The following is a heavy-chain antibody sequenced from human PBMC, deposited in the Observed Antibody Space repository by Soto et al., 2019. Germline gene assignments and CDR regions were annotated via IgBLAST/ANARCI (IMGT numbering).Heavy chain of an antibody. CDR2: IIPIFGSA. J-gene: IGHJ4*02. CDR1: GGTFNSYI. D-gene: IGHD3-3*02. Sequence: SVKVSCKTSGGTFNSYIITWVRQAPGQGLEWMGGIIPIFGSADYAQKLQGRVTITADESTSTAYMELSSLRSEDTAVYYCARAFASNKYYFDSWGQGTQVTVSS. CDR3: ARAFASNKYYFDS. V-gene: IGHV1-69*13.